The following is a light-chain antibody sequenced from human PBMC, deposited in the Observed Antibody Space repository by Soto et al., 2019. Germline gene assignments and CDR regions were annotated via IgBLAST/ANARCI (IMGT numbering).Light chain of an antibody. CDR1: QGIGNY. J-gene: IGKJ1*01. CDR3: QKYNSALSWT. Sequence: DIQITQSPSTLSASVGDRVTITCRASQGIGNYLAWYQQKPGKVPRLLLYAASTLQSGVPSRFSGGGSGTDFTLTISSLQPEDVATYYCQKYNSALSWTFGQGTKVDIK. V-gene: IGKV1-27*01. CDR2: AAS.